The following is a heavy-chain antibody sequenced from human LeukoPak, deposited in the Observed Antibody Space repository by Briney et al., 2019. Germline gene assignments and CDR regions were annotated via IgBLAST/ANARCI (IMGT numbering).Heavy chain of an antibody. CDR3: AKEAQHTWIFGPYYYMDV. Sequence: HPGGSLRLSCAASGFTFSSYAMSWVRQAPGKGLEWVSAISGSGGSTYYADSVKGRFTISRDNSKNTLYLQMNSLRAEDTDVYYCAKEAQHTWIFGPYYYMDVWGKGTTVTVSS. CDR2: ISGSGGST. J-gene: IGHJ6*03. V-gene: IGHV3-23*01. CDR1: GFTFSSYA. D-gene: IGHD3/OR15-3a*01.